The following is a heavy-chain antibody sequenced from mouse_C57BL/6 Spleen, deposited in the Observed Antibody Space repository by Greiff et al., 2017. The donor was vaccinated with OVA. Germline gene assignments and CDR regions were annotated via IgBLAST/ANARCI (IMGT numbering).Heavy chain of an antibody. CDR2: IYPGSGNT. D-gene: IGHD1-1*01. Sequence: VQLQQSGPELVKPGASVTISCKASGYTFTDYYINWVKQRPGQGLEWIGWIYPGSGNTKYNEKVKGKATLTVDTSSITAYMQLSSLTSEDSAVYCCARGEKFTTVVADYWGQGTTLTVSS. J-gene: IGHJ2*01. CDR3: ARGEKFTTVVADY. CDR1: GYTFTDYY. V-gene: IGHV1-84*01.